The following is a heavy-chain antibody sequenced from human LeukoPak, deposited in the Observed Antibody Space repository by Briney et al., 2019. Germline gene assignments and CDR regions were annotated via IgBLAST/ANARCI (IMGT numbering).Heavy chain of an antibody. Sequence: ASVKVSCKASGYTFTGCYMHWVRQAPGQGLEWMGWINPNSGGTNYAQKFQGRVTMTRDTSISTAYMELSRLRSDDTAVYYCARDVEVRGIAAAVGYWGQGTLVTVSS. J-gene: IGHJ4*02. D-gene: IGHD6-13*01. CDR3: ARDVEVRGIAAAVGY. CDR1: GYTFTGCY. CDR2: INPNSGGT. V-gene: IGHV1-2*02.